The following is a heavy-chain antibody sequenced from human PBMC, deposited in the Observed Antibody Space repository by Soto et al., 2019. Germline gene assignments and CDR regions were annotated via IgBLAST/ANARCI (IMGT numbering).Heavy chain of an antibody. Sequence: SETLSLTCTVSGGSISSSSYYWGWIRQPPGKGLEWIGSIYYSGSTYYNPSLKSRVTISVDTSKNQFSLKLSSVTAADTAVYYCARVSRSPTTVAGRHFDYWGQGTLVTVSS. V-gene: IGHV4-39*07. D-gene: IGHD4-17*01. CDR1: GGSISSSSYY. CDR3: ARVSRSPTTVAGRHFDY. CDR2: IYYSGST. J-gene: IGHJ4*02.